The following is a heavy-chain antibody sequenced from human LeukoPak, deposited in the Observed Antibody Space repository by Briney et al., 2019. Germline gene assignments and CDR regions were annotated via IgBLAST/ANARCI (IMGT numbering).Heavy chain of an antibody. V-gene: IGHV3-23*01. CDR1: GFTFSNSA. Sequence: GGSLRLSCAGSGFTFSNSAIHWVRQAPGKGLEWVSAISGSGGTAYYADSVKGRFTISRDNSKNTLYLQMNSLRSEDTAVYYCARDLGDSDKRVVIKAESYYYYYMDVWGKGTTVTVSS. CDR3: ARDLGDSDKRVVIKAESYYYYYMDV. J-gene: IGHJ6*03. CDR2: ISGSGGTA. D-gene: IGHD3-3*01.